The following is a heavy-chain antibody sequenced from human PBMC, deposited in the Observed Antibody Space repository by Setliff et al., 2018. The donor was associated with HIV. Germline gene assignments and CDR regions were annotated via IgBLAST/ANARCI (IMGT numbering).Heavy chain of an antibody. CDR3: ARQSITIFGVVISGFDP. D-gene: IGHD3-3*01. V-gene: IGHV4-61*10. CDR2: INYSGST. Sequence: SETLSLTCTVSGGSISSGDSYWSWIRQPAGKGLEWIGFINYSGSTYYNPSLKSRVTISVDTSKNQVSLRLTSVTAADTAVYYCARQSITIFGVVISGFDPWGQGTLVTVSS. J-gene: IGHJ5*02. CDR1: GGSISSGDSY.